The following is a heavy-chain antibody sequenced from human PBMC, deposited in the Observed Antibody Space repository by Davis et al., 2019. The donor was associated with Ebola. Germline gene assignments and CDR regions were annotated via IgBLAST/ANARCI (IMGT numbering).Heavy chain of an antibody. CDR2: INPNSGGT. Sequence: ASSKVSCKASADIFTGYYMHWVRQAPGQGLEWMGWINPNSGGTNYAQKFQGRVTMTRDTSISTAYMELSRLRSDDTAVYYCARVPGGQLAYDYWGQGTLVTVSS. CDR3: ARVPGGQLAYDY. J-gene: IGHJ4*02. V-gene: IGHV1-2*02. D-gene: IGHD6-6*01. CDR1: ADIFTGYY.